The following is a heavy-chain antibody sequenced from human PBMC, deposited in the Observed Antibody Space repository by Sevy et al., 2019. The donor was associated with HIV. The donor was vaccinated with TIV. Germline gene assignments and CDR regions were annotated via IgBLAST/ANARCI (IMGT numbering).Heavy chain of an antibody. Sequence: SETLSLTCAVYGGSFSGYYWSWIRQPPGKGLEWIGEINHSGSTNYNPSLKSRVTISVDTSKNQFSLKLSAVTAADTAVYYCSSGFLDDYGDYNAFDIWGQGTMVTVSS. V-gene: IGHV4-34*01. D-gene: IGHD4-17*01. J-gene: IGHJ3*02. CDR2: INHSGST. CDR3: SSGFLDDYGDYNAFDI. CDR1: GGSFSGYY.